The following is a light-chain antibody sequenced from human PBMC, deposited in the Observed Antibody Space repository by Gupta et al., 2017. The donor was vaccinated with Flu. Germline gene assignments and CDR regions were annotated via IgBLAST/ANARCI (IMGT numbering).Light chain of an antibody. CDR2: SNS. CDR3: GSSDDSLSGPV. V-gene: IGLV1-44*01. CDR1: SSNIGSNP. J-gene: IGLJ3*02. Sequence: HSLLPPPPPASGTPRQRVTVPSSGSSSNIGSNPVNWYQQLPGTAHKLLIYSNSQRPSGVPDRFSGSKSDTSASLAISGLQSEDEADFYCGSSDDSLSGPVFGEGTKVTVL.